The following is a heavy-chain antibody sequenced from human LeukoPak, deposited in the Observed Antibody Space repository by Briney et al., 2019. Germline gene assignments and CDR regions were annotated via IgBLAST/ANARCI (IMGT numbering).Heavy chain of an antibody. V-gene: IGHV4-30-2*01. CDR3: ARGPQDYGVEPKGD. D-gene: IGHD4-17*01. J-gene: IGHJ4*02. CDR2: INHSGST. CDR1: GGSISSGGYS. Sequence: PSETLSLTCAVSGGSISSGGYSWSWIRQPPGKGLEWIGYINHSGSTNYNPSLKSRVTISVDTSKNQFSLKLSSVTAADTAVYYCARGPQDYGVEPKGDWGQGTLVTVSS.